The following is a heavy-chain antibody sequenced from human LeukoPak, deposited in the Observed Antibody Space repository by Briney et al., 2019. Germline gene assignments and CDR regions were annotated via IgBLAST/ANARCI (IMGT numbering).Heavy chain of an antibody. CDR3: AKDRLNFLPSGYVDY. Sequence: PGGSLRLSCAASGFTFSSYAMHWVRQAPGKGLECVAFIRYDGSNKYYADSVKGRFTISRDNSKNTLYLQMNSLRAEDTAVYYCAKDRLNFLPSGYVDYWGQGTLVTVSS. CDR1: GFTFSSYA. J-gene: IGHJ4*02. CDR2: IRYDGSNK. D-gene: IGHD3-3*01. V-gene: IGHV3-30*02.